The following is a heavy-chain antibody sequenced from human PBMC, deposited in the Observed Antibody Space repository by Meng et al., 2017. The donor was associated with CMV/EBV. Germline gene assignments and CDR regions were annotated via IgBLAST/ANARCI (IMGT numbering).Heavy chain of an antibody. D-gene: IGHD2-2*02. CDR2: IIPILGIA. V-gene: IGHV1-69*10. Sequence: SVKVSCKASGGTFSSYAISWVRQAPGQGLEWMGGIIPILGIANYAQKFQGRVTITADKSTSTAYMELSSLRSEDTAVYYCASAPDLVVVPAAIPGYSSGIHLWFQWPTVPFSS. J-gene: IGHJ6*02. CDR3: ASAPDLVVVPAAIPGYSSGIHL. CDR1: GGTFSSYA.